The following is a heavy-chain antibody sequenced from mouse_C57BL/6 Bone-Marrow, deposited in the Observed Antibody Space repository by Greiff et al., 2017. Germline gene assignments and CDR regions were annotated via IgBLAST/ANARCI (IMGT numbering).Heavy chain of an antibody. V-gene: IGHV1-64*01. Sequence: VQLQQPGAELVKPGASVKLSCKASGYTFTSYWMHWVKQRPGQGLEWIGMIHPSSGRTNYNEKFKSKDTLTVDKSSSTAYMQLSSLTSEDSAVYYGARPYYSNCVDTMDYWGQGTSVTVSS. CDR2: IHPSSGRT. CDR1: GYTFTSYW. CDR3: ARPYYSNCVDTMDY. J-gene: IGHJ4*01. D-gene: IGHD2-5*01.